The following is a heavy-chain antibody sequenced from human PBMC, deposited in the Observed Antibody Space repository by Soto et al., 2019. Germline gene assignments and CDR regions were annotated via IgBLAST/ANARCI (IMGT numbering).Heavy chain of an antibody. Sequence: EVQLLESGGGLVQPGGSLRLSCAASGFTFSSYAMSWVRQAPGMVLGWVSAISGSGGSTNYADSGKGRFTISRDNSKNTLYLQMNSLRAEDTAVYYCAKDGAAAGTNWFDPWGQGTLVTVSS. J-gene: IGHJ5*02. D-gene: IGHD6-13*01. CDR3: AKDGAAAGTNWFDP. CDR2: ISGSGGST. CDR1: GFTFSSYA. V-gene: IGHV3-23*01.